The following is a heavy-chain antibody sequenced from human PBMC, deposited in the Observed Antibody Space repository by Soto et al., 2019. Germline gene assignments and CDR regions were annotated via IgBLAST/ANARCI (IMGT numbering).Heavy chain of an antibody. J-gene: IGHJ3*01. CDR3: AKDPNGDYIGAFDF. V-gene: IGHV3-23*01. CDR2: MTADGGDA. D-gene: IGHD4-17*01. Sequence: EVQVLESGGGLVQPGGSLRLSCAASGFIFSNYAMMWVRQAPGKGLEWVSAMTADGGDARYADSVRGRLTISRDNSKSTLYLQMNSLRAEDMAVYYCAKDPNGDYIGAFDFWGQGILVTVSS. CDR1: GFIFSNYA.